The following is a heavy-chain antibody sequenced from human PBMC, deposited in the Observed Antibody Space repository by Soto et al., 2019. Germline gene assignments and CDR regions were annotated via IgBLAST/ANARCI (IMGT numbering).Heavy chain of an antibody. CDR1: GYTFTSYG. CDR3: ARDGGRTMVRGVISHYYYGMDV. CDR2: ISAYNGNT. V-gene: IGHV1-18*01. D-gene: IGHD3-10*01. Sequence: QVQLVQSGAEVKKPGASVKVSCKASGYTFTSYGISWVRQAPGQGLEWMGWISAYNGNTNYAQKLQGRVTMTTDTSTSTAYMELRSLRSDDTAVYYCARDGGRTMVRGVISHYYYGMDVWGQGTTVTVSS. J-gene: IGHJ6*02.